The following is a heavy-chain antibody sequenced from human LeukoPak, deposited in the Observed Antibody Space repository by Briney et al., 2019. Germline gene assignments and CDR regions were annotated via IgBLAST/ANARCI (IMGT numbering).Heavy chain of an antibody. V-gene: IGHV4-4*07. CDR2: IYTSGST. Sequence: PSETLSLTCTVSGGSISSYYWSWIRQPAGKGLEWIGRIYTSGSTNYNPSLKSRVTISVDTSKNQFSLKLSSVTAADTAVYYCARQEVYCSSTSCYARGYSYGTFFDYWGQGTLVTVSS. CDR1: GGSISSYY. D-gene: IGHD2-2*01. CDR3: ARQEVYCSSTSCYARGYSYGTFFDY. J-gene: IGHJ4*02.